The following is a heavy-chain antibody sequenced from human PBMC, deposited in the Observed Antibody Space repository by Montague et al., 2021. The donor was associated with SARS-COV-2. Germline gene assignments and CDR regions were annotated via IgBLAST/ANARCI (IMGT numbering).Heavy chain of an antibody. CDR1: GFTFSSYG. D-gene: IGHD2-15*01. V-gene: IGHV3-33*01. Sequence: SLRLSCSASGFTFSSYGMHWVRQAPGKGLKWVALIWYDGSNKYYADSVKGRFTISRDNSKNTLYLQMNSLRAEDTAVYYCAREFGHCSGGHCYSAWGQGTLVTVSS. J-gene: IGHJ5*02. CDR2: IWYDGSNK. CDR3: AREFGHCSGGHCYSA.